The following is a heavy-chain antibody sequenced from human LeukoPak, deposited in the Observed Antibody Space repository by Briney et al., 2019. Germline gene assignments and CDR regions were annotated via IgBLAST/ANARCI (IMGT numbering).Heavy chain of an antibody. CDR2: IYYSGST. D-gene: IGHD5-18*01. J-gene: IGHJ4*02. CDR1: GGSISSYY. V-gene: IGHV4-59*08. Sequence: SETLSLTCTVSGGSISSYYWSWIRQPPGKGLEWIGYIYYSGSTNYNPSLKSRVTISVDTSKNQFSLKLSSVTAADTAVYYCASTTSPRYSYGPDYWGQGTLVTVSS. CDR3: ASTTSPRYSYGPDY.